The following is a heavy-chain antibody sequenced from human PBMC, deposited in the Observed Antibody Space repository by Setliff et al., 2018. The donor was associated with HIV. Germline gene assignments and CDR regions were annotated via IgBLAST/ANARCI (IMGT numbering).Heavy chain of an antibody. J-gene: IGHJ5*02. CDR3: ARQSITIFGVVISGFDP. D-gene: IGHD3-3*01. Sequence: SETLSLTCTVSGGSISSGSYYWSWIRQPAGKGLEWIGSIYHSGSTYYNPSLKSRVTISVDTSKNQVSLRLTSVTAADTAVYYCARQSITIFGVVISGFDPWGQGTLVTVSS. CDR2: IYHSGST. CDR1: GGSISSGSYY. V-gene: IGHV4-39*01.